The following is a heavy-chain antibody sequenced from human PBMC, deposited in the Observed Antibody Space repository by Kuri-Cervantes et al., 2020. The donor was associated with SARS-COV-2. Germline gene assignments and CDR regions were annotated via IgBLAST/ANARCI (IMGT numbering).Heavy chain of an antibody. CDR1: GFTFSSYG. D-gene: IGHD5-12*01. Sequence: GGSLRLSCAASGFTFSSYGMHWVRQAPGKGLEWVAVIWYDGSNKYYADSVKGRFNISRDNSKNTLYLQMNSLRAEDTAVYYCARAQRGLMVALDYWGQGTLVTVSS. V-gene: IGHV3-33*08. J-gene: IGHJ4*02. CDR3: ARAQRGLMVALDY. CDR2: IWYDGSNK.